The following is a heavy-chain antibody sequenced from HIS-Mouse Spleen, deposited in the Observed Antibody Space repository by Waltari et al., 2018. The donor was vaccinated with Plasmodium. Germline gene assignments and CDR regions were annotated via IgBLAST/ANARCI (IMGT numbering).Heavy chain of an antibody. V-gene: IGHV1-18*01. D-gene: IGHD3-16*01. CDR1: GYTFTSYG. CDR2: DRADKDNP. Sequence: QVQLVQSGAEVKKPGASVKVSCKASGYTFTSYGISWVREAPGQGLEWRGWDRADKDNPNYAQKRQGRVSMTTDTSTSTAYMELRSLRSDDTAVYYCAGSLGDDYWGQGTLVTVSS. CDR3: AGSLGDDY. J-gene: IGHJ4*02.